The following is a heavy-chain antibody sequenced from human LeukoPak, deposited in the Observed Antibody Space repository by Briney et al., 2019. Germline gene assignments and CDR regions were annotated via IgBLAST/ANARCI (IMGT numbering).Heavy chain of an antibody. CDR3: ASGDLVTIDY. J-gene: IGHJ4*02. V-gene: IGHV4-39*07. CDR1: GGSIGSSSYY. Sequence: PSETLSLTCTVSGGSIGSSSYYWGWIRQPPGKGLEWIGSIYYSGSTYYNPSLKSRVTISVDTSKNQFSLKLSSVTAADTAVYYCASGDLVTIDYWGQGTLVTVSS. D-gene: IGHD3-9*01. CDR2: IYYSGST.